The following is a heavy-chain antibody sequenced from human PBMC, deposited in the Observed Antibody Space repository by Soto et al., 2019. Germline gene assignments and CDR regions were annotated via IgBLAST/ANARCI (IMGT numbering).Heavy chain of an antibody. CDR2: ISGGGRST. V-gene: IGHV3-23*01. CDR3: AKYFPRVDIPTTYCFDS. J-gene: IGHJ4*02. Sequence: EVQLLQSGGGVVQPGGSLRLSCAASGFDFSLFAMSWVRQAPGKGLEWVSAISGGGRSTFYADSVKGRFTISRDKSNNMVYLQMNSLRVEDTAVYYCAKYFPRVDIPTTYCFDSGGQGRLVTVSS. CDR1: GFDFSLFA. D-gene: IGHD1-1*01.